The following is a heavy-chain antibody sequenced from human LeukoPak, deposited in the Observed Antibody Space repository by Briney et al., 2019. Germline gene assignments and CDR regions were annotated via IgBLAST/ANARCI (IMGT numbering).Heavy chain of an antibody. CDR2: MNPNSGNT. J-gene: IGHJ6*03. D-gene: IGHD6-19*01. Sequence: ASVEVSCKASGYTFTSYDINWVRQATGQGLEWMGWMNPNSGNTGYAQKFQGRVTITRNTSISTAYMELSSLRSEDTAVYYCARASRSSGWDPTNGRQYYYYMDVWGKGTTVTVSS. CDR3: ARASRSSGWDPTNGRQYYYYMDV. V-gene: IGHV1-8*01. CDR1: GYTFTSYD.